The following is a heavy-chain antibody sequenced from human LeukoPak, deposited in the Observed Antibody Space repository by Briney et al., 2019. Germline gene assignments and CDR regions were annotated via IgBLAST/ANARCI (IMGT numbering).Heavy chain of an antibody. CDR1: GYXFTGYY. CDR3: ASEVRGVIIAQDAFDI. J-gene: IGHJ3*02. Sequence: ASVKVSCKASGYXFTGYYIHWVRQAPGQGLEWMGWINPNSGGTNYAQKFQGRVTMTRDTSISTAYMELSRLRSDDTAVYYCASEVRGVIIAQDAFDIWGQGTMVTVSS. CDR2: INPNSGGT. V-gene: IGHV1-2*02. D-gene: IGHD3-10*01.